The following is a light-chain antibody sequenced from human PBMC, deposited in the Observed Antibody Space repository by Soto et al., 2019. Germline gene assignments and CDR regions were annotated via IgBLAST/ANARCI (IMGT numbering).Light chain of an antibody. Sequence: DIQMTQSPSSLSTSFLDRVTITCLASQGISTFLNWYQQKPGKAPRLLIYAASRLQSGVPARFSGSGAETDFTLTITSLQPEDFGIYYCQQSYATVRTFGGGTKVDIK. V-gene: IGKV1-39*01. J-gene: IGKJ4*01. CDR3: QQSYATVRT. CDR1: QGISTF. CDR2: AAS.